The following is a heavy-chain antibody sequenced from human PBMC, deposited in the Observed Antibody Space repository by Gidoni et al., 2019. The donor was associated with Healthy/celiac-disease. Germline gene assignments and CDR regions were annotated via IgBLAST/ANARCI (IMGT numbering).Heavy chain of an antibody. V-gene: IGHV1-69*02. CDR2: IIPILGIA. CDR1: GGTFSSYT. D-gene: IGHD3-16*01. CDR3: ARAGDGSQSVDFGDY. J-gene: IGHJ4*02. Sequence: QVQLVQSGAEVKKPGSSVKVSCKASGGTFSSYTISWVRQAPGQGLEWMGRIIPILGIANYAQKFQGRVTITADKSTSTAYMELSSLRSEDTAVYYCARAGDGSQSVDFGDYWGQGTLVTVSS.